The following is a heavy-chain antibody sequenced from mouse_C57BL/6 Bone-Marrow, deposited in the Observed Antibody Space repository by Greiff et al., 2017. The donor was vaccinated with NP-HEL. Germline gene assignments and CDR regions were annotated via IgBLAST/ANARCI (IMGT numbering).Heavy chain of an antibody. CDR3: ASVYYYGRGDAMDY. CDR2: IWSGGST. V-gene: IGHV2-2*01. Sequence: VQLVESGPGLVQPSQSLSITCTVSGFSLTSYGVHWVRQSPGKGLEWLGVIWSGGSTDYNAAFISRLSISKDNSKSQVFFKMNSLQADDTAIYYCASVYYYGRGDAMDYWGQGTSVTVSS. J-gene: IGHJ4*01. CDR1: GFSLTSYG. D-gene: IGHD1-1*01.